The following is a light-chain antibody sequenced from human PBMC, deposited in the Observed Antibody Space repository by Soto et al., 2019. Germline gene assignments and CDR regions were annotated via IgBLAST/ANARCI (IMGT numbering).Light chain of an antibody. J-gene: IGLJ3*02. CDR3: GTWDSSLSSWV. V-gene: IGLV1-51*01. CDR1: SSNIGSYY. Sequence: QSVLTQPPSVSAASGQKVTISCSGSSSNIGSYYVSWYQQVPGTAPKLLIYDINSRPSGIPDRFSGSKSGTSATLGITGLQTGDEADYYCGTWDSSLSSWVFGGGTQLTVL. CDR2: DIN.